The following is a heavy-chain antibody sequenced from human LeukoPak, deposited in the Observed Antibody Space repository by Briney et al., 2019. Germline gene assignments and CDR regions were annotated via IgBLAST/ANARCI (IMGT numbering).Heavy chain of an antibody. J-gene: IGHJ4*02. CDR1: GFTFSSYG. CDR2: ISYDGSNK. CDR3: AKDLAGAAAGTTDY. V-gene: IGHV3-30*18. Sequence: PGGSLRLSCAASGFTFSSYGMHWVRQAPGKGLEWVAVISYDGSNKYYADSVKGRFTISRDNSKNTLYLQMNSLRAEDTAMYYCAKDLAGAAAGTTDYWGQGTLVTVSS. D-gene: IGHD6-13*01.